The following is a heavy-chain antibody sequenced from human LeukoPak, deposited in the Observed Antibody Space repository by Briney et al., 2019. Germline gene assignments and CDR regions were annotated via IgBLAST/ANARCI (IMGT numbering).Heavy chain of an antibody. CDR3: ARDRSYYDSSGHFDY. J-gene: IGHJ4*02. CDR1: GGSISSSSYY. Sequence: SETLSLTCTVSGGSISSSSYYWGWIRQPPGKGLEWIGSIYYSGSTYYNPSLKSRVTISVDTSKNQFSLKLSSVTAADTAVYYCARDRSYYDSSGHFDYWGQGTLVTVSS. V-gene: IGHV4-39*07. CDR2: IYYSGST. D-gene: IGHD3-22*01.